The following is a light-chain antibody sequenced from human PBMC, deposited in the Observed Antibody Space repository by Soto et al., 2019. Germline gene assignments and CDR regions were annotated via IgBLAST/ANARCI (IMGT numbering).Light chain of an antibody. CDR1: QSISSW. V-gene: IGKV1-5*01. CDR2: DVS. Sequence: ENQPTQSPCPLSPCVEGKDTNTFRASQSISSWLAWYQQKPGKAPKLLLYDVSSLESGVPSRFSGSGSGTEFILTINGLQPDDFATYFCQQFKSGTWTFGQGTKVDIK. CDR3: QQFKSGTWT. J-gene: IGKJ1*01.